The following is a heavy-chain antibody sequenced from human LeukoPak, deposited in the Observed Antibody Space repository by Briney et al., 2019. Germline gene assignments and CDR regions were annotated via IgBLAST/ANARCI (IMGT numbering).Heavy chain of an antibody. CDR2: ICGRGGGT. D-gene: IGHD6-19*01. Sequence: GGSLRPSCAASGFTFDNYAMSWVRQAPGKGLEWVSYICGRGGGTYYADSVRGRFTITRDNSKNTLSLQMNSLRADDSAVYDCAKDWLNSGWAGFCSSWGEGTLVTVSS. CDR1: GFTFDNYA. V-gene: IGHV3-23*01. CDR3: AKDWLNSGWAGFCSS. J-gene: IGHJ4*02.